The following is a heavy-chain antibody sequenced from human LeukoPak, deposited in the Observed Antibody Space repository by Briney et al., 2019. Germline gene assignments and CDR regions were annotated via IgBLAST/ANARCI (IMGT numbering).Heavy chain of an antibody. Sequence: GGSLRLSCAASGFTFSSSGMHWVRQAPGKGLEWVAFIRYDGSNKYYADSVKGRFTISRDNSKNTLYLQMNSLRAEDTALYSCFGGSGYNSDYWGQGTLVTVSP. CDR2: IRYDGSNK. CDR1: GFTFSSSG. J-gene: IGHJ4*02. V-gene: IGHV3-30*02. CDR3: FGGSGYNSDY. D-gene: IGHD3-22*01.